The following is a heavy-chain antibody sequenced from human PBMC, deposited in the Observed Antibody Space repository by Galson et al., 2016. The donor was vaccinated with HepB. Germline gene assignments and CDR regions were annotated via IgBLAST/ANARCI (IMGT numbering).Heavy chain of an antibody. Sequence: SLRLSCAASGYSFSGYAMYWVRQAPGKGLEWVAVISFDGSDKKYADSVKGRFTISRDNSKNTLYLQMNSLRPEDTALYYCARAPGGGFAWGPLDYWGQGTLVTVSS. J-gene: IGHJ4*02. CDR3: ARAPGGGFAWGPLDY. D-gene: IGHD5-24*01. CDR2: ISFDGSDK. CDR1: GYSFSGYA. V-gene: IGHV3-30*04.